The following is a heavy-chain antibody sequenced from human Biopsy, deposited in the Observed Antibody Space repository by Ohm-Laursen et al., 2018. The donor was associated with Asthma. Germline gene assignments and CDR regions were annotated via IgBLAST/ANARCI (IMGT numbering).Heavy chain of an antibody. V-gene: IGHV1-18*01. CDR2: ISVYNGNT. D-gene: IGHD3-10*01. J-gene: IGHJ6*02. CDR1: GYTFNSVG. CDR3: ARAVDYSHYYGIDV. Sequence: ASVKVSCKTSGYTFNSVGITWVRQAPGQGLEWMGWISVYNGNTKVAQKLQDRVTMITDTSTSTAYMELRSLRSDDTAVYFCARAVDYSHYYGIDVWGQGTAVTVS.